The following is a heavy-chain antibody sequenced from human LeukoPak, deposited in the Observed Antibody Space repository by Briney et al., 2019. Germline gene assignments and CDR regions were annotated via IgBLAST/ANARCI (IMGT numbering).Heavy chain of an antibody. D-gene: IGHD2-2*01. J-gene: IGHJ4*02. V-gene: IGHV3-53*01. CDR3: ARDPNCSSTSCYETEGY. CDR1: GFTVSSNY. Sequence: GGSLRLSCAASGFTVSSNYMSWVRQAPGKGLEWVSVIYSGGSTYYADSVKGRFTISRDNSKNTLYLQMNSLRAGDTAVYYCARDPNCSSTSCYETEGYWGQGTLVTVSS. CDR2: IYSGGST.